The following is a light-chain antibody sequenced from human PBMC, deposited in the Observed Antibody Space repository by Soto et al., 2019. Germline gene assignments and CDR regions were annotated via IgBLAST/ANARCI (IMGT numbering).Light chain of an antibody. J-gene: IGKJ2*01. CDR3: QQYGSSPPYT. Sequence: EIVLTQSPGTLSLSPGERATLSCRASQSVSSSYLAWYQQKPGQAPRLLIYGASSRATGIPDRFSGSGSGTDFTFTISRLEPEDFAVYYCQQYGSSPPYTFGQGTMLEIK. CDR2: GAS. V-gene: IGKV3-20*01. CDR1: QSVSSSY.